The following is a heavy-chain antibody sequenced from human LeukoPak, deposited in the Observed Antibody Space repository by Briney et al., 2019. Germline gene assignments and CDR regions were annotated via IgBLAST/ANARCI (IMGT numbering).Heavy chain of an antibody. D-gene: IGHD5-24*01. CDR3: ARSRGVPRWFGP. V-gene: IGHV4-39*07. J-gene: IGHJ5*02. Sequence: SETLSLTCTVSGDSISSGSYYWGWIRQPRGKGLEWIGNIFNGGSTYYNPSLKSRVTISLDTSKNQFSLRLTSVTAADTAVYFCARSRGVPRWFGPRGQGTLVTVSS. CDR1: GDSISSGSYY. CDR2: IFNGGST.